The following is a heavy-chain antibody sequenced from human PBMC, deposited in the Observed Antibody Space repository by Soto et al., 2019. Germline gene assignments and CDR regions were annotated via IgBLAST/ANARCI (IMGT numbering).Heavy chain of an antibody. Sequence: PSETLSLACTVSGGSISSSSYYWGWIRQPPGKGLEWIGSIYYSGSTYYNPSLKSRVTISVDTSKNQFSLKLSSVTAADTAVYYCARLGHSSWHPYYGMDVWGQGTTVTVSS. CDR1: GGSISSSSYY. CDR2: IYYSGST. CDR3: ARLGHSSWHPYYGMDV. J-gene: IGHJ6*02. D-gene: IGHD6-13*01. V-gene: IGHV4-39*01.